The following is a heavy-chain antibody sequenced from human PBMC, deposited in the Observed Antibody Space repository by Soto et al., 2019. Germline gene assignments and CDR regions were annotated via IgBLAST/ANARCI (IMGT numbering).Heavy chain of an antibody. Sequence: TLSLTCTVSGGSISSGGYYWSWIRQHPGKGLEWIGYIYYSGSTYYNPSLKSRVTISVDTSKNQFSLKLSSVTAADTAVYYGVATVPNDLQVWFGMDVWGQGTTVTVSS. V-gene: IGHV4-31*03. J-gene: IGHJ6*02. D-gene: IGHD2-2*01. CDR3: VATVPNDLQVWFGMDV. CDR2: IYYSGST. CDR1: GGSISSGGYY.